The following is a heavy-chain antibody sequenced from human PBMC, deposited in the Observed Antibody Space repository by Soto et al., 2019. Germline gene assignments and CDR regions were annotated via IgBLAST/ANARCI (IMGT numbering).Heavy chain of an antibody. CDR3: TRVRFCSSTTAPGSFNR. Sequence: PGGSLRLSCAASGVTLTYDWMSWVRQAPGKGLEWVGRIKSKTDGETTEYAAPVKGRSTISRDDSKNTVYLQMNSLKTEDTAVIFCTRVRFCSSTTAPGSFNRWGQGKRVTVS. J-gene: IGHJ3*02. D-gene: IGHD2-2*01. CDR2: IKSKTDGETT. CDR1: GVTLTYDW. V-gene: IGHV3-15*01.